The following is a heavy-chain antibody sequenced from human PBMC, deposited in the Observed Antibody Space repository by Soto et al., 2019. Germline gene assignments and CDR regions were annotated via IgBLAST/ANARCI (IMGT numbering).Heavy chain of an antibody. CDR3: ARGWYYYDSSGYYVPNWFDR. J-gene: IGHJ5*02. D-gene: IGHD3-22*01. CDR2: ISYDGSNK. V-gene: IGHV3-30-3*01. CDR1: GFTFSSYA. Sequence: QVQLVESGGGVVQPGRSLRLSCAASGFTFSSYAMHWVRQAPGKGLEWVAVISYDGSNKYYADSVKGRFTISRDNSKNTLYLQMNSLRAEDTAVYYCARGWYYYDSSGYYVPNWFDRWGQGTLVTVSS.